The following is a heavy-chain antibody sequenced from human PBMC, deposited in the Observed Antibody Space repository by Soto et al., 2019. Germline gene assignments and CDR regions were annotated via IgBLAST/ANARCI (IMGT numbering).Heavy chain of an antibody. V-gene: IGHV5-10-1*01. D-gene: IGHD3-22*01. Sequence: GVSLKLSCKGSGYSFAGYWITWVRQKPGKGLGWMGRIDPSDSQTYYSPSFRGHVAISVTKSITTVFLQWSSLRASDTAMYYCARQIYDSDTGPNFQYYFDSWGQGTPVTVSA. CDR3: ARQIYDSDTGPNFQYYFDS. CDR2: IDPSDSQT. CDR1: GYSFAGYW. J-gene: IGHJ4*02.